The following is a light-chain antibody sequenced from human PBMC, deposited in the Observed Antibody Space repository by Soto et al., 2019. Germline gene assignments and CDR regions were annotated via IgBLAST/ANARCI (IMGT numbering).Light chain of an antibody. CDR1: QSVSSD. CDR3: SQRRRCPIT. Sequence: EIVLTQSPATLSLSPGERDTLSCRASQSVSSDLAWYQQRPGQAPRLLIHDASNRATGIPARFSGSGSGTDFTPPITSLGPEDFGVYCCSQRRRCPITLGKGTRLEIK. CDR2: DAS. J-gene: IGKJ5*01. V-gene: IGKV3-11*01.